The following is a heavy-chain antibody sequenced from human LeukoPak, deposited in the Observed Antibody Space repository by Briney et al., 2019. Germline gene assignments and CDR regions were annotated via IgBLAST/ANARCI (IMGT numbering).Heavy chain of an antibody. D-gene: IGHD6-13*01. J-gene: IGHJ4*02. CDR2: ISSSSSYI. CDR1: GFTFSSYS. CDR3: ARGTIAAAGTEEDY. Sequence: KAGGSLRLSCAASGFTFSSYSMNWVRKAPGKGLEWVSSISSSSSYIYYADSVKGRFTISRDNAKNSLYLQMNSLRAEDTAVYYCARGTIAAAGTEEDYWGQGTLVTVSS. V-gene: IGHV3-21*01.